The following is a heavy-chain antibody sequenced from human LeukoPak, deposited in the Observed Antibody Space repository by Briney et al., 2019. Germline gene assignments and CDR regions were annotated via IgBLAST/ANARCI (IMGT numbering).Heavy chain of an antibody. CDR1: GGTFSSYA. CDR3: ARDRMVRGVTNTLNYYYYYMDV. D-gene: IGHD3-10*01. Sequence: GASVKVSCKASGGTFSSYAISWVRQAPGQGLEWMGGIIPIFGTANYAQKFQGRVTITADESTSTAYMELSSLRSEDTAVYYCARDRMVRGVTNTLNYYYYYMDVWGKGTTVTISS. V-gene: IGHV1-69*13. CDR2: IIPIFGTA. J-gene: IGHJ6*03.